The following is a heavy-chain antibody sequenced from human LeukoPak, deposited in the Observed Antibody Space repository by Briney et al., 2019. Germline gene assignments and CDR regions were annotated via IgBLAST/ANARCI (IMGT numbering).Heavy chain of an antibody. Sequence: GGSLRLSCAASGFTFSSYSMNWVRQAPGKGLEWVSSISSSSSYMYYADSVKGRFTISRDNAKNSLYLQMNSLRAEDTAVYYCARDGEMPIVRLDYYFDYWGQGTLVTVYS. J-gene: IGHJ4*02. CDR2: ISSSSSYM. CDR1: GFTFSSYS. CDR3: ARDGEMPIVRLDYYFDY. V-gene: IGHV3-21*01. D-gene: IGHD2/OR15-2a*01.